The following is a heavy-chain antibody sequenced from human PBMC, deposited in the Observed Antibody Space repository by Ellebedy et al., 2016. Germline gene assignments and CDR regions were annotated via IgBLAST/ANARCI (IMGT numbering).Heavy chain of an antibody. J-gene: IGHJ4*02. Sequence: GESLKISXTASRFTFSSYWMTWVRQAPGKGLEWVAVISYDGSNKYYADSVKGRFTISRDNSKNTLYLQMNSLRAEDTAVYYCAREDSSGWYFNWGQGTLVTVSS. CDR2: ISYDGSNK. CDR1: RFTFSSYW. CDR3: AREDSSGWYFN. D-gene: IGHD6-19*01. V-gene: IGHV3-30-3*01.